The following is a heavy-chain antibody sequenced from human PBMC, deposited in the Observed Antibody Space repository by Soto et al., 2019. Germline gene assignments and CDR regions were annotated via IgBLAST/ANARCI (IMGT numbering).Heavy chain of an antibody. D-gene: IGHD6-19*01. Sequence: PSETLSLTCTVSGGSISSGGYYWSWIRQHPGKGLEWIGYIYYSGSTYYNPSLKSRVAISVDTSKNQFSLKLSSVTAADTAVYYCARLDSSGWLRQIGNWLDPWGQGTLVTVSS. V-gene: IGHV4-31*03. CDR3: ARLDSSGWLRQIGNWLDP. CDR2: IYYSGST. J-gene: IGHJ5*02. CDR1: GGSISSGGYY.